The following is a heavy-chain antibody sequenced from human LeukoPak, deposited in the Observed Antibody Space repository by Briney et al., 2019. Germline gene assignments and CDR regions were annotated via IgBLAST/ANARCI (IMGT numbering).Heavy chain of an antibody. CDR3: ARARAHLKYYYDSSGYYYFDY. Sequence: PSETLSLTCAVYGGSFSGYYWSWIRHPPGEGLEWIGEINHSGSTNYNPSLKSRVTISVDTSKNQFSLKLNSVTAADTAVYYCARARAHLKYYYDSSGYYYFDYWGQGTLVTVSS. J-gene: IGHJ4*02. CDR1: GGSFSGYY. V-gene: IGHV4-34*01. D-gene: IGHD3-22*01. CDR2: INHSGST.